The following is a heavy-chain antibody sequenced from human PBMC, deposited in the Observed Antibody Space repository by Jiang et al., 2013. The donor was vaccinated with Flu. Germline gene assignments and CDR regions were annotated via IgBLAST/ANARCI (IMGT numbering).Heavy chain of an antibody. CDR1: GDSVSSNSAA. Sequence: SQTLSLTCAISGDSVSSNSAAWNWIRQSPSRGLEWLGRTYYRSKWYNDYAVSVKSRITINPDTSKNQFSLQLNSVTPEDTAVYYCARTRPASGYSSGWRYWYFDLWGRGTLVTVSS. J-gene: IGHJ2*01. CDR2: TYYRSKWYN. CDR3: ARTRPASGYSSGWRYWYFDL. D-gene: IGHD6-19*01. V-gene: IGHV6-1*01.